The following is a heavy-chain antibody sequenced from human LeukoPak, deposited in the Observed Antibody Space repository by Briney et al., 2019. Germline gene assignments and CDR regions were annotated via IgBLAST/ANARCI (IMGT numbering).Heavy chain of an antibody. CDR1: GDSVSSNSAA. CDR3: ARAAIAVAGTADAFDI. D-gene: IGHD6-19*01. V-gene: IGHV6-1*01. J-gene: IGHJ3*02. CDR2: TYYRSKWYN. Sequence: SQTLSLTCAISGDSVSSNSAAWNWIRQSPSRGLEWLGRTYYRSKWYNDYAVSVKSRITINPDTSKNQFSLQLNSVTPEDTAVYYCARAAIAVAGTADAFDIWGQGTVVTVSS.